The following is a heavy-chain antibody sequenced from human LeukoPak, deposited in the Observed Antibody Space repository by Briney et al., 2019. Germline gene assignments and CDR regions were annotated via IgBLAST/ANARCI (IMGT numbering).Heavy chain of an antibody. J-gene: IGHJ4*02. Sequence: QSGGSLRLSCVASGLTFSNSAMTWVRQAPGKGLEWVAFIRYDGSNKYYADSVKGRFTISRDNSKNTLYLQMNSLRAEDTTVYYCAKDSSVYYYDSRNLDYWGQGTLVTVSS. CDR2: IRYDGSNK. D-gene: IGHD3-22*01. CDR1: GLTFSNSA. V-gene: IGHV3-30*02. CDR3: AKDSSVYYYDSRNLDY.